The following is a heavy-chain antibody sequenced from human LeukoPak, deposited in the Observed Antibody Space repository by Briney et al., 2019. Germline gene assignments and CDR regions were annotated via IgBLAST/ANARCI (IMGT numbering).Heavy chain of an antibody. CDR3: AREADYGGFDY. CDR1: GFTVSSNY. V-gene: IGHV3-53*01. CDR2: IYSGDNT. J-gene: IGHJ4*02. D-gene: IGHD4-17*01. Sequence: PGGSLRLSCAASGFTVSSNYMSWVRQAPGKGLEWVSVIYSGDNTDYADSVKGRFTISRDNSKNTLYLQMNSLGAEDTAVYYCAREADYGGFDYWGQGTLVTVSS.